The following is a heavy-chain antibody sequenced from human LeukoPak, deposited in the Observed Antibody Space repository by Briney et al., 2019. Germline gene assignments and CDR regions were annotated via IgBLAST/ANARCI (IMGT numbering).Heavy chain of an antibody. Sequence: SETLSLTCAVYGGSFSGYYWSWIRQPPGKGLEWIGEINHSGSTNYNPSLKSRVTISVDTSKNQFSLKLSSVTAADTAVYYCARGASYYGSGSYYRDWGQGTLVTVSS. CDR2: INHSGST. J-gene: IGHJ4*02. CDR1: GGSFSGYY. V-gene: IGHV4-34*01. D-gene: IGHD3-10*01. CDR3: ARGASYYGSGSYYRD.